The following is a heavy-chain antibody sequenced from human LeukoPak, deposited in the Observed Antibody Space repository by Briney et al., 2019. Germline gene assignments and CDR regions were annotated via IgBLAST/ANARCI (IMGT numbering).Heavy chain of an antibody. D-gene: IGHD3-10*01. CDR1: GGSISSYY. Sequence: SETLSLTCTVSGGSISSYYWSWIRQPAGKGLEWIGRIYTSGSTNYNPSLKSRVTMSVDTSKNQFSLKLSSVTAADTAVYYCARDPNMVRGVRWASDIWGQGTMVTVSS. V-gene: IGHV4-4*07. CDR3: ARDPNMVRGVRWASDI. J-gene: IGHJ3*02. CDR2: IYTSGST.